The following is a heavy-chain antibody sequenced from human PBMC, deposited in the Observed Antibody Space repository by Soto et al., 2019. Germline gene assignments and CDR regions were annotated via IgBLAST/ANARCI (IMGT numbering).Heavy chain of an antibody. D-gene: IGHD5-18*01. CDR3: AGPGYSSQDY. J-gene: IGHJ4*02. V-gene: IGHV3-23*01. CDR1: GFTFSSFA. Sequence: GGSLRLSCAASGFTFSSFALSWVRQAPGKGLEWVSAISGSGDGTDYADSVKGRFTISRDNSKNTLYLQMNSLRAEDTAVYYCAGPGYSSQDYWGQGALVTVPQ. CDR2: ISGSGDGT.